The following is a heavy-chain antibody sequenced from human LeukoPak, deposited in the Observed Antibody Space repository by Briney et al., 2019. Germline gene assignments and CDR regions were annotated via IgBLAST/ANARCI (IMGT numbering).Heavy chain of an antibody. J-gene: IGHJ4*02. CDR1: GFTFRKYW. D-gene: IGHD6-13*01. Sequence: QPGGSPRLSCAASGFTFRKYWMHWACQAPGKGLVWVSRIDEDGRTTNYADSVKGRFTISRDNARDTLFLQMNGLRVEDTAVYYCVRDLAGADGYWGQGTPVTVSS. CDR2: IDEDGRTT. V-gene: IGHV3-74*01. CDR3: VRDLAGADGY.